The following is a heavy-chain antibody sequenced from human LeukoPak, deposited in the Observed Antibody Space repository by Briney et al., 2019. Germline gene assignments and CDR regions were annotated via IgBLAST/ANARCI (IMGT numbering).Heavy chain of an antibody. CDR1: GDSVSSKSAT. Sequence: SQTLSLTCAISGDSVSSKSATWNWIMQSPSRGLEWLGKTYYRSKWYNDSAVSVKSRITISPDTSKNQFSLQLNSVTPEDTAMYYCARDPRVSAGWQFDYWGQGTLVTVSS. D-gene: IGHD6-19*01. CDR2: TYYRSKWYN. CDR3: ARDPRVSAGWQFDY. J-gene: IGHJ4*02. V-gene: IGHV6-1*01.